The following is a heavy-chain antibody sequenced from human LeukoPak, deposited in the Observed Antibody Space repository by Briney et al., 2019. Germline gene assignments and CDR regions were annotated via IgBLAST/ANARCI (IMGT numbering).Heavy chain of an antibody. D-gene: IGHD3-10*01. J-gene: IGHJ4*02. CDR3: ARDPNYYGSGSYYNNPRFDY. CDR1: GGSISSYY. CDR2: IYYSGST. V-gene: IGHV4-59*01. Sequence: SETLSLTCTVSGGSISSYYWSWIRQPPGKGLEWIGYIYYSGSTNYNPSLKSRVTISVDTSKNQFSLKLSSVTAADTAVYYCARDPNYYGSGSYYNNPRFDYWGQGTLVTVSS.